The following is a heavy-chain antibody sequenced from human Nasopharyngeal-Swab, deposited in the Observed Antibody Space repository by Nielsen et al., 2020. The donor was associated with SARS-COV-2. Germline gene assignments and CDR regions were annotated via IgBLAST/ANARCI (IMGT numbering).Heavy chain of an antibody. CDR1: GFPFSNHY. CDR3: ARESVVTGMDNAPDI. J-gene: IGHJ3*02. CDR2: IRQDAREQ. Sequence: GESPKTPCAASGFPFSNHYMAWVRQPPGKGLEWVANIRQDAREQFYVDSVKGRFTISRDNAKNSVFLQMNSLRSEDMAVYYCARESVVTGMDNAPDIWGRGTMVTVSS. V-gene: IGHV3-7*04. D-gene: IGHD2-21*02.